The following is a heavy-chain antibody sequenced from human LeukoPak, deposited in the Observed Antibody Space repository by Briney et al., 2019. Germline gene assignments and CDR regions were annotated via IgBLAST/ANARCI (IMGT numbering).Heavy chain of an antibody. J-gene: IGHJ4*02. V-gene: IGHV3-48*03. CDR3: ARESDGGGYRFDY. CDR1: GFIFSSYE. Sequence: GGSLRLSCAASGFIFSSYEMIWVRQAPGQGLEWLAYISSSGDRTLYYAGSVKGRFTVSRDNAQNSLYLQMNALTSEDTAVYYCARESDGGGYRFDYWGQGSLVTVSS. CDR2: ISSSGDRTL. D-gene: IGHD3-22*01.